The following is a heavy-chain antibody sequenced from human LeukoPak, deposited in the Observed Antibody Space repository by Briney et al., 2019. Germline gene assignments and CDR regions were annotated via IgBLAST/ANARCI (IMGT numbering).Heavy chain of an antibody. J-gene: IGHJ3*02. D-gene: IGHD3-22*01. Sequence: ASLKVSCKASGYTFTSYGISWVRQAPGQGLEWMGWISAYNGNTTYAQRLPGRVTMTTDTSTSTAYMELSSLRSDDTAVYYRARGGLSLITMIVVVVRIDAFDIWGQGTMVTVSS. CDR3: ARGGLSLITMIVVVVRIDAFDI. CDR1: GYTFTSYG. CDR2: ISAYNGNT. V-gene: IGHV1-18*01.